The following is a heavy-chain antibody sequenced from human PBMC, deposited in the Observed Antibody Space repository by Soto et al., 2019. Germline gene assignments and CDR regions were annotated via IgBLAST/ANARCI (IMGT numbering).Heavy chain of an antibody. D-gene: IGHD2-2*01. CDR1: GYSISSGYY. V-gene: IGHV4-38-2*02. CDR3: AREIPKYQLLFPRTSLVPRWFDP. J-gene: IGHJ5*02. Sequence: KPSETLSLTCAVSGYSISSGYYWGWIRQPPGKGLEWIGSIYHSGSTYYNPSLKSRVTISVDTSKNQFSLKLSSVTAADTAVYYCAREIPKYQLLFPRTSLVPRWFDPWGQGTLVTVSS. CDR2: IYHSGST.